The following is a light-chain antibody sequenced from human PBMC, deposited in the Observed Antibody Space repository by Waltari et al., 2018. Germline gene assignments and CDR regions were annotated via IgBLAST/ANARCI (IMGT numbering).Light chain of an antibody. CDR3: QQSYTTPVT. Sequence: DIQLTQSPSTLSASVGDRVTITCRASQSLNSLFAWYQQKPGEAPRLLVYETFTLQSGVPSRFSGSGYGTEYFLTISSLQPEDFATYYCQQSYTTPVTFGQGTKVEIK. J-gene: IGKJ1*01. CDR1: QSLNSL. V-gene: IGKV1-5*01. CDR2: ETF.